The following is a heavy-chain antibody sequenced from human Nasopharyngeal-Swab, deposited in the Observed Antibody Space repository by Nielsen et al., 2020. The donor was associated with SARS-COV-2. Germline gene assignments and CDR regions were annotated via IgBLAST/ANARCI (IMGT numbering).Heavy chain of an antibody. D-gene: IGHD6-6*01. Sequence: GESLKISCAASGFTFSSYEMNWVRQAPGKGLEWVSYISSSGSTIYYADSVKGRFTISRDNSKNSLYLQMNSLRTEDTALYYCAKDSYSSPGLYWGQGTLVTVSS. CDR1: GFTFSSYE. J-gene: IGHJ4*02. CDR2: ISSSGSTI. CDR3: AKDSYSSPGLY. V-gene: IGHV3-48*03.